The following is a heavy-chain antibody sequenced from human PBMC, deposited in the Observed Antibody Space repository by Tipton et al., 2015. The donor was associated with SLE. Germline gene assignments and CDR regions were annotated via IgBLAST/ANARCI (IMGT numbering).Heavy chain of an antibody. CDR3: ARGRYCSSTSCSYYFDY. CDR2: INHSGST. V-gene: IGHV4-34*01. D-gene: IGHD2-2*01. Sequence: TLSLTCAVYGGSFSGYYWGWIRQPPGKGLEWIGEINHSGSTNYNPSLKSRVTISIDTSKNQFSLKVSSVTAADTAVYYCARGRYCSSTSCSYYFDYWGQGTLVTVSS. J-gene: IGHJ4*02. CDR1: GGSFSGYY.